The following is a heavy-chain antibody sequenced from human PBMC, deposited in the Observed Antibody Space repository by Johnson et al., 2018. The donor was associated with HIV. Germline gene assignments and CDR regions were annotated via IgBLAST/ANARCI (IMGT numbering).Heavy chain of an antibody. J-gene: IGHJ3*02. V-gene: IGHV3-7*05. CDR1: GFTFSSYW. CDR2: IKQDGSEN. Sequence: VQLVESGGGLVQPGDSLRLSCVASGFTFSSYWMNWVRQTPGKGLEWVANIKQDGSENYYVDSVTGRFTISSDKPKNSLYLQMHSLRDDDTALYYCARDKLNWGIGASDIWGQGTMVTVSS. CDR3: ARDKLNWGIGASDI. D-gene: IGHD3-16*01.